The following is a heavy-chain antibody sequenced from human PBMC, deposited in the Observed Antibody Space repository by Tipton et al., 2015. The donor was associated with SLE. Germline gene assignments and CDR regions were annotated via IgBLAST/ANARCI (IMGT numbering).Heavy chain of an antibody. CDR1: GFTVSSNY. CDR3: ARDSGSYYFVY. D-gene: IGHD1-26*01. Sequence: SLRLSCAASGFTVSSNYMNWVRQAPGKGLEWVSVIYSGGSTYYADSVKGRFTISRDNSKNTLYLQMNSLRAGDTAIYYCARDSGSYYFVYWGQGTMVTVSS. J-gene: IGHJ4*03. V-gene: IGHV3-53*01. CDR2: IYSGGST.